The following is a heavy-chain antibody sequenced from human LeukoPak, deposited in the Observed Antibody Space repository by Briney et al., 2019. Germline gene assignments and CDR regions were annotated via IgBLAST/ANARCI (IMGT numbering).Heavy chain of an antibody. D-gene: IGHD3-10*01. J-gene: IGHJ4*02. CDR3: ARAMVRHGIDY. CDR2: INSDGSST. CDR1: GFTFSSYA. Sequence: GGSLRLSCAASGFTFSSYAMSWVRQAPGKGLVWVSRINSDGSSTSYADPVKGRFTISRDNAKNTLYLQMNSLRAEDTAVYYCARAMVRHGIDYWGQGTLVTVSS. V-gene: IGHV3-74*01.